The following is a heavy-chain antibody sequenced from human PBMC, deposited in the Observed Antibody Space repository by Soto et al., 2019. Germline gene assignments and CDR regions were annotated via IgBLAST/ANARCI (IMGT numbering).Heavy chain of an antibody. Sequence: GGSLRLSCAASGFTFSSYGMHWVRQAPGKGLEWVAVIWYDGSNKYYADSVKGRFTISRDNSKNTLYLQMNSLRAEDTAVYYCARDRSRQTSYCSSTSCYGQGGDYYYYMDVWGKGTTVTVSS. V-gene: IGHV3-33*01. D-gene: IGHD2-2*01. CDR3: ARDRSRQTSYCSSTSCYGQGGDYYYYMDV. CDR2: IWYDGSNK. J-gene: IGHJ6*03. CDR1: GFTFSSYG.